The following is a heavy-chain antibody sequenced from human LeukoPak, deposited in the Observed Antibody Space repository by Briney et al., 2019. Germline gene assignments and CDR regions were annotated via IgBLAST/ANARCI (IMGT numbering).Heavy chain of an antibody. J-gene: IGHJ4*02. CDR1: GGSISSYY. V-gene: IGHV4-59*01. CDR2: IYYSGSI. D-gene: IGHD5-18*01. Sequence: SETLSVTCTVSGGSISSYYLSWMRQPPGKGLEWIGYIYYSGSINYNPSLKSRVTISVDTSKNQFSLKLSSVTAADTAVYYCARDTYSYAYWGQGTLVTVSS. CDR3: ARDTYSYAY.